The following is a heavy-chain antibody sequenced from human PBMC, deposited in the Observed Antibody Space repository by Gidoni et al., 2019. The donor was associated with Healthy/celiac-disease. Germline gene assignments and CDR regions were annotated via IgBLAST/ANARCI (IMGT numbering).Heavy chain of an antibody. V-gene: IGHV3-7*01. CDR3: ARGKYFDY. CDR1: GFTFSSHW. J-gene: IGHJ4*02. Sequence: EVQLVESGGGLVQPGGSLRLSCAASGFTFSSHWMSWVRQAPGKGLEWVANIKQDGSEKYYVDSVKGRFTISRDNAKNSLYLQMNSLRAEDTAVYYCARGKYFDYWGQGTLVTVSS. CDR2: IKQDGSEK.